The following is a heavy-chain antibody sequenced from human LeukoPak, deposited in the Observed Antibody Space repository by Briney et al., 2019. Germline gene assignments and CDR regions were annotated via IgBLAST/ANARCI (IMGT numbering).Heavy chain of an antibody. J-gene: IGHJ4*02. CDR2: ISSNGGST. D-gene: IGHD3-10*01. V-gene: IGHV3-64*01. CDR1: GFTFSSYA. Sequence: GGSLRLSCAASGFTFSSYAMHWVRQAPGKGLEYVSAISSNGGSTYYANSVKGRFTISRDNSKNTLYLQMGSLRAEDMAVYYCARDRSDGSGSYSDYWGQGTLVTVSS. CDR3: ARDRSDGSGSYSDY.